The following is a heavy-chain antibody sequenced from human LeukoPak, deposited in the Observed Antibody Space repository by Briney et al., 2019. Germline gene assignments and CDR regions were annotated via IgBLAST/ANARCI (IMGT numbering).Heavy chain of an antibody. V-gene: IGHV4-59*08. CDR3: ARVDTSNDAFDI. Sequence: SETLSLTCSVSGGSISGYYWSWIPQPPGKGLEWIGYIYYSGSTNYNPSLKSRVTISVDTSKNQFSLKLSSVTAADTAVYYCARVDTSNDAFDIWGQGTMVTVSS. D-gene: IGHD5-18*01. J-gene: IGHJ3*02. CDR2: IYYSGST. CDR1: GGSISGYY.